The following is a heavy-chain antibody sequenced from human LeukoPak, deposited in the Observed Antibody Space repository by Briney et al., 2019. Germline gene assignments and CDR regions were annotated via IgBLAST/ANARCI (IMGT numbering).Heavy chain of an antibody. CDR3: ARAPRPHCPNGVCLVDY. D-gene: IGHD2-8*01. V-gene: IGHV3-21*01. CDR1: GFTFSSYD. J-gene: IGHJ4*02. CDR2: ITSSSQYI. Sequence: GSLRLSCAASGFTFSSYDMNWVRQAPGKGLEWVSSITSSSQYIYYADSVKGRFTISRDNAKNSLYLQMNSLRAEDTAVYYCARAPRPHCPNGVCLVDYWGQGTLVTVSS.